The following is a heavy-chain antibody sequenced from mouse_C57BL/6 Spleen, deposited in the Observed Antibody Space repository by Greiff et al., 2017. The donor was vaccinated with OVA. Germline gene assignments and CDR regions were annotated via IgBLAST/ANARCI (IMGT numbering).Heavy chain of an antibody. CDR3: AREGGKPKDSFAY. CDR2: IYPGSGST. CDR1: GYTFTSYW. J-gene: IGHJ3*01. Sequence: QVQLQQPGAELVKPGASVKMSCKASGYTFTSYWITWVKQRPGQGLEWIGDIYPGSGSTNYNEKFKSKATLTVDTSSSTAYMQLSSLTSEDSAVYYCAREGGKPKDSFAYGGQGTLVTVSA. V-gene: IGHV1-55*01.